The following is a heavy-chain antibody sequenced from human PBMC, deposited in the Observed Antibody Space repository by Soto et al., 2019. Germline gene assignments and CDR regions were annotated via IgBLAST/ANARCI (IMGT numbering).Heavy chain of an antibody. CDR1: NNSISNYY. D-gene: IGHD6-13*01. CDR2: IFTSGST. Sequence: QVQLQESGPGLVKPSETLSLTCTVSNNSISNYYWSWIRQPAGKGLEWIGRIFTSGSTNYNPSLKSRVTMSVDTSKNQFSLKLRSVTAADTAVYYCARATAALDYSGMDVWGQGTTVTVSS. V-gene: IGHV4-4*07. CDR3: ARATAALDYSGMDV. J-gene: IGHJ6*02.